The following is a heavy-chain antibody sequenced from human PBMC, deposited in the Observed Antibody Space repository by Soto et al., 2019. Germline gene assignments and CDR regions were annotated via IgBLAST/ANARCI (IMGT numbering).Heavy chain of an antibody. Sequence: GASVKVSCKASGGTFSSYAISWVRQAPGQGLEWMGGIIPIFGTANYAQKFQGRVTITADESTSTAYMELSSLRSEDTAVYYCAARYVPDPFYFQHWGQGTLVTVSS. CDR3: AARYVPDPFYFQH. V-gene: IGHV1-69*13. D-gene: IGHD3-9*01. CDR1: GGTFSSYA. J-gene: IGHJ1*01. CDR2: IIPIFGTA.